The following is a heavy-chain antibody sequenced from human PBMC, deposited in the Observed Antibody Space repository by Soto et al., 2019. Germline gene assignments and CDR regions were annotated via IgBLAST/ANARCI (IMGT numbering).Heavy chain of an antibody. D-gene: IGHD1-7*01. CDR1: GFTFSSYG. J-gene: IGHJ6*02. CDR2: ISYDGSNK. V-gene: IGHV3-30*18. Sequence: SGGSLRLSCAASGFTFSSYGMHWVRQAPGKGLEWVAVISYDGSNKYYADSVKGRFTISRDNSKNTLYLQMNSLRAEDTAVYYCAKDSLELELTLWGMDVWGQGTTVTVSS. CDR3: AKDSLELELTLWGMDV.